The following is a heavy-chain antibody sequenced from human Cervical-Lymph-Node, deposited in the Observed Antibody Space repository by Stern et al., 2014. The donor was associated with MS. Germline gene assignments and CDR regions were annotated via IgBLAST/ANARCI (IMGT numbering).Heavy chain of an antibody. CDR3: ARGGRGVGLEY. V-gene: IGHV3-30*09. J-gene: IGHJ4*02. D-gene: IGHD3-10*01. CDR2: VSYDGTQR. Sequence: VQLLESGGGVVQPGGSLSLSCVVSGFTFSTYAMHWVRQAPGKGLEWVAFVSYDGTQRNSTDSVKTRFAISRDNSKNTLYLHMNSLRDEDTAVYFCARGGRGVGLEYWGQGALVTVSS. CDR1: GFTFSTYA.